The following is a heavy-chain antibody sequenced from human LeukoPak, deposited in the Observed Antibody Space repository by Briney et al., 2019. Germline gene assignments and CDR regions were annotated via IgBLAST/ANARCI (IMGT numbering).Heavy chain of an antibody. V-gene: IGHV3-23*01. CDR2: ISGSGDST. CDR1: GFTFSSYA. D-gene: IGHD1-26*01. CDR3: AKEGSYSGSRFDY. J-gene: IGHJ4*02. Sequence: PGGSLRLSCAASGFTFSSYAMSWVRQAPEKGLEWVSFISGSGDSTYYADSVKGRFTISRDNSKNTLYLQMNSLRGEDTAVYYCAKEGSYSGSRFDYWGQGTLVTVSS.